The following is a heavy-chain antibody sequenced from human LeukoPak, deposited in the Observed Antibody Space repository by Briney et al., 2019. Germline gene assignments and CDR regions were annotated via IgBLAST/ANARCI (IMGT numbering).Heavy chain of an antibody. CDR3: AKVARYSSSWLGAFDI. J-gene: IGHJ3*02. CDR1: GFTFSSYS. V-gene: IGHV3-21*01. CDR2: ISSSSSCI. D-gene: IGHD6-13*01. Sequence: PWGALRLSSAASGFTFSSYSMNWGRPAPRQGVEWVFSISSSSSCIYYADSVKGRFTISRDNAKNSLYLQMNSLRAEDTAVYYCAKVARYSSSWLGAFDIWGQGTMVTVSS.